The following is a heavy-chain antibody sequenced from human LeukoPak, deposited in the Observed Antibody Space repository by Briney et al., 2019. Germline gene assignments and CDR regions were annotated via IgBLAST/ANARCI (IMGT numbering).Heavy chain of an antibody. D-gene: IGHD6-13*01. CDR3: ARDPYSSTWSYGMDV. J-gene: IGHJ6*02. CDR2: IKQDGSEK. CDR1: GFTFSTYW. Sequence: SGGSLRLSCAASGFTFSTYWMSWVRQAPGKGLEWVANIKQDGSEKVYVDSVKGRFTISRDNAQNSLFLRMNALRAEDTAVYYCARDPYSSTWSYGMDVWGQGTTVTVSS. V-gene: IGHV3-7*05.